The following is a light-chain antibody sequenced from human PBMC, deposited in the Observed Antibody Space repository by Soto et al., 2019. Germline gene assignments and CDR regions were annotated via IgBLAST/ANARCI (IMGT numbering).Light chain of an antibody. V-gene: IGKV3D-20*01. J-gene: IGKJ1*01. CDR3: QQYGSSVWT. Sequence: DIVLTQSPATLSLSPGERATLSCGASQSVTGNYLAWYQQKPGLAPRLLIYDASNRATGIPDRFSGSGSGTDFTLTISRLEPEDFAVYYCQQYGSSVWTFGQGTKVEIK. CDR1: QSVTGNY. CDR2: DAS.